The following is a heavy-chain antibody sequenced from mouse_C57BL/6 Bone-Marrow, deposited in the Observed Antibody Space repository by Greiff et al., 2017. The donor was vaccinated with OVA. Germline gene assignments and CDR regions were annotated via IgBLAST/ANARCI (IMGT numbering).Heavy chain of an antibody. D-gene: IGHD1-1*02. J-gene: IGHJ2*01. CDR3: AREVGDSFDY. V-gene: IGHV1-72*01. CDR1: GYTFTSYW. CDR2: IDPNSGGT. Sequence: QVQLQQPGAELVKPGASVKLSCKASGYTFTSYWMHWVKQRPGRGLEWSGRIDPNSGGTKDNEKFKSKGTLPVDKPSSTAYMQLSSLTSDDSAVYYCAREVGDSFDYWGQGTTLTVSS.